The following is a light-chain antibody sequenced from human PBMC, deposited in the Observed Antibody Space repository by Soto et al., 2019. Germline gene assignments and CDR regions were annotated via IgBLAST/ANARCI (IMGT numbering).Light chain of an antibody. CDR3: AAWDDSLNGFYV. Sequence: QPVLTQPPSASGTPGQRGTISCSRSSPNIGSNTVNWYQQLPGTAPKLLIYSNNQRPSGVPDRFSGSKSGTSTSLAISGLQSEDEADYYCAAWDDSLNGFYVFGTGTKVTVL. J-gene: IGLJ1*01. V-gene: IGLV1-44*01. CDR1: SPNIGSNT. CDR2: SNN.